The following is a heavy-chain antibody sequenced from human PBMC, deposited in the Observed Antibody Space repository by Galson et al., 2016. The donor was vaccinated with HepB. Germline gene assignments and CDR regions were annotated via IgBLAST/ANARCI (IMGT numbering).Heavy chain of an antibody. CDR2: ITWKSDHI. CDR3: AKAPRGHFYAMDV. Sequence: SLRLSCAASGFTFGDYAMHWVRQAPGKGLEWVSGITWKSDHIAYADSVRGRFAISRDNAKNSLHLQMNSLTTEDTAFYYCAKAPRGHFYAMDVWGQGTTVIVSS. J-gene: IGHJ6*02. V-gene: IGHV3-9*01. CDR1: GFTFGDYA.